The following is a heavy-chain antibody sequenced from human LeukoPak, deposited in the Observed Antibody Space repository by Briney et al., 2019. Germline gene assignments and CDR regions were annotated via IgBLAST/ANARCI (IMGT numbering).Heavy chain of an antibody. J-gene: IGHJ4*02. V-gene: IGHV3-33*01. D-gene: IGHD3-16*01. CDR1: GFTFSSYG. CDR2: IWYDGSNK. CDR3: ARDDDYVWGSYKHFFGY. Sequence: GGSLRLSCAASGFTFSSYGMHWVRQAPGKGLEWVAVIWYDGSNKYYADSVKGRFTISRDNSKNTLYLQMNSLRAEDTAVYYCARDDDYVWGSYKHFFGYWGQGTLVTVSS.